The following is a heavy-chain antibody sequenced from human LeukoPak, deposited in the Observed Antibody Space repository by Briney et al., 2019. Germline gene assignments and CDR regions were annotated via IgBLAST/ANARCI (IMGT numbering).Heavy chain of an antibody. J-gene: IGHJ5*02. CDR1: VGSFSGYH. CDR3: ARGQGATVPQVGKNWFDP. CDR2: ANESGGT. V-gene: IGHV4-34*01. Sequence: SETLSLTCAVYVGSFSGYHWNWIRQTPAKGMEWIGEANESGGTNISPSLRSRVILSVDTSKNQFSLKLISVTVADTAIYYCARGQGATVPQVGKNWFDPWGQGTRVTVSS. D-gene: IGHD1-26*01.